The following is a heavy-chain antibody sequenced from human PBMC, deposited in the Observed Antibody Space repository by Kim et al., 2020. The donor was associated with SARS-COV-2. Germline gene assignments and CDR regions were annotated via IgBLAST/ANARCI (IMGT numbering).Heavy chain of an antibody. D-gene: IGHD6-13*01. V-gene: IGHV4-30-2*05. Sequence: LKSRVTISVDTSKNQFSLKLSSVTAADTAVYYCARDHSSSWYKVSGWFDPWGQGTLVTVSS. J-gene: IGHJ5*02. CDR3: ARDHSSSWYKVSGWFDP.